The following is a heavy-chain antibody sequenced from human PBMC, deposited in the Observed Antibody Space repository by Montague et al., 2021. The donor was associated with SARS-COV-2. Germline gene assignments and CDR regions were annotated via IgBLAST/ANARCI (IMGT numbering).Heavy chain of an antibody. CDR3: ARHGKTRIAMMVVVISYFDY. D-gene: IGHD3-22*01. CDR2: INYNGST. CDR1: GGPISGSSYY. V-gene: IGHV4-39*01. J-gene: IGHJ4*02. Sequence: SETLSLTCTVSGGPISGSSYYWGWIRQPPGKGLEWIGSINYNGSTYYNPSLKSRVTISVDTPKNQFSLKLSSVTAADTAVYYCARHGKTRIAMMVVVISYFDYWGQGTLVTVSS.